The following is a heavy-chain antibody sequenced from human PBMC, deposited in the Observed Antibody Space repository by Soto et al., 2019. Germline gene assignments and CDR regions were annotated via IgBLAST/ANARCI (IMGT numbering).Heavy chain of an antibody. CDR1: GFTFSLYS. CDR3: ARAVTWGVDV. V-gene: IGHV3-48*02. D-gene: IGHD3-16*01. Sequence: EVQLVESGGGLVQPGGSLRLSCAASGFTFSLYSMSWVRQAPGKGLEWVSYISSSSTGIHYADSVKGRFTISRDDVTNSMHLQMNSLRDGDTAVYYCARAVTWGVDVWGQGTTVSISS. J-gene: IGHJ6*01. CDR2: ISSSSTGI.